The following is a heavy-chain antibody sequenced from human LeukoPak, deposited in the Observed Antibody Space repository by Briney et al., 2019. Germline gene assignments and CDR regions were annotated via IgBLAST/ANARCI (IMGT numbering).Heavy chain of an antibody. CDR1: GGSISSSNW. D-gene: IGHD3-22*01. V-gene: IGHV4-4*02. Sequence: PSGTLSLTCAVSGGSISSSNWWSWVRQPPGKGLGGIGEIYHRGSTNYNPSLKRRVTISVATPKNQFSLKLSSVTAADTAVYYCARLTYYYDSSGAGSLSDDAFDIWGQGTMVTVSS. CDR3: ARLTYYYDSSGAGSLSDDAFDI. CDR2: IYHRGST. J-gene: IGHJ3*02.